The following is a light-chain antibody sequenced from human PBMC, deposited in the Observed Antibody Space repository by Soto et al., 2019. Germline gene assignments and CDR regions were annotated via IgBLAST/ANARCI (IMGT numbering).Light chain of an antibody. CDR3: VSYTDTDTLV. Sequence: QSALTQPASVSGSRGQSITISCVGRNTDVGQDKSVSWYQQGPGKAPKLLIFEVTNRPSGGSSRFSGSRSGNTASLTISGLQPDDEGDYFCVSYTDTDTLVFGTESKVTGL. CDR1: NTDVGQDKS. CDR2: EVT. V-gene: IGLV2-14*01. J-gene: IGLJ1*01.